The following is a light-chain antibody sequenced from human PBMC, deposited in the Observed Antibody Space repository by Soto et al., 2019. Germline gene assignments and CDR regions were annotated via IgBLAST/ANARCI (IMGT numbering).Light chain of an antibody. Sequence: QSALTQPPSASGSPGQSVTISCTGTSSDVGGYNYVSWYQQHPGKAPKLMIYEVSKRPSGVPDRFSGSKSGNTASLTVSGFQAEDEADYYCSSYAGSNNFKVFGGGTKVTVL. CDR2: EVS. V-gene: IGLV2-8*01. J-gene: IGLJ2*01. CDR3: SSYAGSNNFKV. CDR1: SSDVGGYNY.